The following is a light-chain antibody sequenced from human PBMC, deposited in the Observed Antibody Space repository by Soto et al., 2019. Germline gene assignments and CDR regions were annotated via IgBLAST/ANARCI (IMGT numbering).Light chain of an antibody. Sequence: EFVLTQSPGTLSLSPGERATLSCRTSQSVSIKLAWYQQRPGQAPRLLIYDTSTRATGLPARFSGSGSGTEFTLTISSLQSEDFAVYYCQQYNNWPPITFGQGTRLEIK. J-gene: IGKJ5*01. CDR2: DTS. CDR3: QQYNNWPPIT. CDR1: QSVSIK. V-gene: IGKV3-15*01.